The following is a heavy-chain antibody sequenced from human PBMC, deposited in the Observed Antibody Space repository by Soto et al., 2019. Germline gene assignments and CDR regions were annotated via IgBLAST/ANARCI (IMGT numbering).Heavy chain of an antibody. Sequence: QVRLVQSGAEVKEPGDSVRVSCEASGYTFTAYHIHWVRQAPGQGLEWMGWINPKFGDTGYAQDFQGRISMTSDMSISTVYMELSRLTSDDTAIYYCTRNMDYYYGRGSGNGQGVWGQGNTVTVFS. D-gene: IGHD3-10*02. J-gene: IGHJ6*02. CDR3: TRNMDYYYGRGSGNGQGV. CDR2: INPKFGDT. V-gene: IGHV1-2*02. CDR1: GYTFTAYH.